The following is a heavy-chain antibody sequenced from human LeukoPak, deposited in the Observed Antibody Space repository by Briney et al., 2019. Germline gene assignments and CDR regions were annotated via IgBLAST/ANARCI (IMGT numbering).Heavy chain of an antibody. Sequence: PGGSLRLSCAASGFPFRSYWMHWVRQVPGKGLVWVSRINTDDSSPKYVDSVRGRFTISRDNAESTLYLQMNSLRTEDTAVYYCAASPVSDSTPYYFVFWGQGALVTVSS. J-gene: IGHJ4*02. V-gene: IGHV3-74*03. D-gene: IGHD2-8*01. CDR3: AASPVSDSTPYYFVF. CDR2: INTDDSSP. CDR1: GFPFRSYW.